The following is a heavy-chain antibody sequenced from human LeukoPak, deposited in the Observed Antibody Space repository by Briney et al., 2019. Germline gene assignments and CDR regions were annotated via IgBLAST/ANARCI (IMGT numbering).Heavy chain of an antibody. Sequence: PSETLSLTCAVYGGSFSGYYWSWIRQAPGKGLEWVSSISSSSSYIYYADSVKGRFTISRDNAKNSLYLQMNSLRAEDTAVYYCARGGLYYDSSGYPPGYWGQGTLVTVSS. CDR2: ISSSSSYI. D-gene: IGHD3-22*01. CDR1: GGSFSGYY. V-gene: IGHV3-21*01. J-gene: IGHJ4*02. CDR3: ARGGLYYDSSGYPPGY.